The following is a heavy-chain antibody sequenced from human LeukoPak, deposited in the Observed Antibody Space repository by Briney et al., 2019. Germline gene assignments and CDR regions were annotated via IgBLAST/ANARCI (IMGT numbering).Heavy chain of an antibody. CDR2: FDPEDGET. Sequence: ASVKVSCKVSGYTLTELSMHWVRQAPGKGLEWMGGFDPEDGETIYAQKFQGRVTMTEDTSTDTAYMELSSLRSEDTAVYYCATDYIKHDYGDYAGAYWGQGTLVTVSS. D-gene: IGHD4-17*01. J-gene: IGHJ4*02. CDR1: GYTLTELS. CDR3: ATDYIKHDYGDYAGAY. V-gene: IGHV1-24*01.